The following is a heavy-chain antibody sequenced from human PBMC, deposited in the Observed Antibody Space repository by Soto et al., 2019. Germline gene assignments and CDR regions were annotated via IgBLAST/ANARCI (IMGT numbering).Heavy chain of an antibody. J-gene: IGHJ5*02. CDR1: GISFPSFS. CDR3: AATSVWVARTRYFDP. Sequence: XGSLIISWASSGISFPSFSISLVRQAPGKGLEWVSAIGAGSAGTHYADSVKGRFTISRDDSKNTLYLEMNSLRADDTAVYYCAATSVWVARTRYFDPWGQGTPVTVSS. V-gene: IGHV3-23*01. CDR2: IGAGSAGT. D-gene: IGHD3-16*01.